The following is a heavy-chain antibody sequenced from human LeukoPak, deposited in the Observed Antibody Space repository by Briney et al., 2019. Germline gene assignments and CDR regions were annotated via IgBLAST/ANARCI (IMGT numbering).Heavy chain of an antibody. Sequence: PGGSLRLSCAASGFTISSNYMTWVRQAPGKGLAWVSVIYRDGATYYADSVKGRFTVSRDNSTNTLYLQMSSLRAEDTAVYYCARVRAVRLDAFDIWGQGTMVIVSS. CDR2: IYRDGAT. CDR1: GFTISSNY. CDR3: ARVRAVRLDAFDI. V-gene: IGHV3-53*01. J-gene: IGHJ3*02. D-gene: IGHD3-10*01.